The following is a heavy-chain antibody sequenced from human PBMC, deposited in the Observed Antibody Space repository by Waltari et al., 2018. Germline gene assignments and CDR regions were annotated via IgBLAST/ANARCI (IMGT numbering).Heavy chain of an antibody. CDR3: AKAHFYDTSGYIEH. D-gene: IGHD3-22*01. J-gene: IGHJ5*02. V-gene: IGHV3-53*02. CDR1: GFTVSSNY. CDR2: IYSGGST. Sequence: EVQLVETGGGLIQPGGSLRLSCAASGFTVSSNYMSWVRQAQGKGLEWVSVIYSGGSTYYADSVKGRFTISRDNSKNTLYLQMNSLRAEDTAVYYCAKAHFYDTSGYIEHWGQGTLVTVSS.